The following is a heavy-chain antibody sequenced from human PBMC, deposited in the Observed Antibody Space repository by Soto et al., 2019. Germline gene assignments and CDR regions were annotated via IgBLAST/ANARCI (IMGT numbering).Heavy chain of an antibody. V-gene: IGHV4-39*01. CDR3: VKSVYSGYDERAFDI. D-gene: IGHD5-12*01. CDR1: GAPISSISYY. CDR2: VYYSGRT. J-gene: IGHJ3*02. Sequence: PSETLSLTCSVSGAPISSISYYWGWIRQPPGKGLEWIGSVYYSGRTYDNPSLKSRVTMSVNTSKNQYSLKLNSVSAADTAVYYCVKSVYSGYDERAFDIWGQGTMVTVSS.